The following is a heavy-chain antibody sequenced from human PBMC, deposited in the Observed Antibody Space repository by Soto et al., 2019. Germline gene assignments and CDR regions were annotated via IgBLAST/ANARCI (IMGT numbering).Heavy chain of an antibody. D-gene: IGHD2-15*01. Sequence: QVQLVESGGGVVQPGRSLRLSCAASGFTFSSYAMHWVRQAPGKGLEWVAVISYDGSNKYYADSVKGRFTISRDNSKNTLYPQMNSLRAEDTAVYYCAREGLRVVVVAATLYFDYRGQGTLVTVSS. CDR1: GFTFSSYA. CDR2: ISYDGSNK. CDR3: AREGLRVVVVAATLYFDY. V-gene: IGHV3-30-3*01. J-gene: IGHJ4*02.